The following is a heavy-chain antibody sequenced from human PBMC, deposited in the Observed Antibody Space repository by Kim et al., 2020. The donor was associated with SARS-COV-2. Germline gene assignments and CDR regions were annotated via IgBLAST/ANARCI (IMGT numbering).Heavy chain of an antibody. V-gene: IGHV2-70*01. CDR1: GVCRSMGGMC. CDR2: IDWDDDK. J-gene: IGHJ6*02. CDR3: ARMYYYDSSGYPYGMDV. D-gene: IGHD3-22*01. Sequence: SGPTLVNPTQTLTLTCTFSGVCRSMGGMCVSWIRQPPGKALEWLALIDWDDDKYYSTSLKTRLTISKDTSKNQVVLTMTNMDPVDTATYYCARMYYYDSSGYPYGMDVWGQGTTVTVSS.